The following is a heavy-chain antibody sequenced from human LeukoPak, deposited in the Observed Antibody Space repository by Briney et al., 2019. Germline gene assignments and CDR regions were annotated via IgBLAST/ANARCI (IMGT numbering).Heavy chain of an antibody. CDR1: GGSISSYY. D-gene: IGHD3-10*01. J-gene: IGHJ4*02. CDR2: IYYSGSA. V-gene: IGHV4-59*01. Sequence: SETLSLTCTVSGGSISSYYWSWIWQPPGQGLERVGYIYYSGSANYNPSLTSRVTISVDTSKNQFSLKLSSVTAADTAVYYCARGPPITMVRGVMHFDYWGQGTLVTVSS. CDR3: ARGPPITMVRGVMHFDY.